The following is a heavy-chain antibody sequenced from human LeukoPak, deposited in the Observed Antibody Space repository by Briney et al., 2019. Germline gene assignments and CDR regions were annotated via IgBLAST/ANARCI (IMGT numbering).Heavy chain of an antibody. CDR1: GYTFTSYG. D-gene: IGHD1-26*01. CDR3: ARDSRSGSYYFGDNY. J-gene: IGHJ4*02. CDR2: DSAYNGNT. Sequence: ASVKVSCKASGYTFTSYGISWVRQAPGQGLEWMGWDSAYNGNTNYAQKLQGRVTMTTDTSTSTAYMELRSLRSDDTAVYYCARDSRSGSYYFGDNYWGQGTLVTVSS. V-gene: IGHV1-18*01.